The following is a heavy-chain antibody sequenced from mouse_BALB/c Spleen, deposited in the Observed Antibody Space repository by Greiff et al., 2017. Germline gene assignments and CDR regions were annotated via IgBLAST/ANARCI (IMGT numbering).Heavy chain of an antibody. CDR2: IYPGNVNT. D-gene: IGHD1-1*01. CDR3: ARPSGSSSWFAY. V-gene: IGHV1S56*01. CDR1: GYTFTSYY. J-gene: IGHJ3*01. Sequence: QVQPQQSGPELVKPGASVRISCKASGYTFTSYYIHWVKQRPGQGLEWIGWIYPGNVNTKYNEKFKGKATLTADKSSSTAYMQLSSLTSEDSAVYFCARPSGSSSWFAYWGQGTLVTVSA.